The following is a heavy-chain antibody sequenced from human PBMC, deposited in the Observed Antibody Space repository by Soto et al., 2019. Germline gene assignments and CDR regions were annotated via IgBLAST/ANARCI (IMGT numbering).Heavy chain of an antibody. Sequence: QVQLAQSGAEVKKRGSSVKVSCRVSGGTFNNYAISWVRQAPGEGLEWMGGIIPAFGTPKYAQRFQDRVTISAAVSAATGYMEGTSRISDDTPVYCCARETRELTRGRGVSPYYIYHVAVWGPGTTVAVSS. CDR3: ARETRELTRGRGVSPYYIYHVAV. J-gene: IGHJ6*02. D-gene: IGHD3-10*01. CDR2: IIPAFGTP. CDR1: GGTFNNYA. V-gene: IGHV1-69*01.